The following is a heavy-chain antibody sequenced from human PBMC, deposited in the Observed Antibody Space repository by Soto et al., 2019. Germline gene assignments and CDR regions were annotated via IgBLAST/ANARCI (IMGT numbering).Heavy chain of an antibody. Sequence: QITLKESGPTLVKPTQALTLTCTSSGFSLSTRGVAVGWIRQPPGKTLEWLALVYWDDDKRYSPSLKSRLTITKDTPKNQVVLTLTNMDPVDTATYYCAYGLDLWAGYGAFDIWGQGTLVTVSS. J-gene: IGHJ3*02. V-gene: IGHV2-5*02. CDR3: AYGLDLWAGYGAFDI. CDR2: VYWDDDK. CDR1: GFSLSTRGVA. D-gene: IGHD3-3*01.